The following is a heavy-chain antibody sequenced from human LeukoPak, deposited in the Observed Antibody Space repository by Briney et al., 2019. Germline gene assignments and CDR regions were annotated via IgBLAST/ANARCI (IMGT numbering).Heavy chain of an antibody. D-gene: IGHD6-19*01. Sequence: GSLRLSCAASGFTFSSYSMNWVRQAPGKGLEWVSSISSSSSYIYYADSVKGRFTISRDNAKNSLYLQMNSLRAEDTAVYYCARDEAVPQWLVRGIGYYFDYWGQGPLVTVSS. CDR3: ARDEAVPQWLVRGIGYYFDY. CDR2: ISSSSSYI. J-gene: IGHJ4*02. V-gene: IGHV3-21*01. CDR1: GFTFSSYS.